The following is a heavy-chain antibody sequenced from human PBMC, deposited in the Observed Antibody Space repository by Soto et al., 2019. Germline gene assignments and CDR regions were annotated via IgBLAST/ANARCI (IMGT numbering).Heavy chain of an antibody. Sequence: HVQLVQSGAEVKKPGASVKVSCKASGYTFTSYGISWVRQAPGQGLEWMGWISVYNGKTNYAQKFQGRVTMTTDTPTDTAYMELRSLISDDTAVYYCARVYDFWSGYSNPFDYWGQGTLVTVSS. CDR2: ISVYNGKT. CDR1: GYTFTSYG. D-gene: IGHD3-3*01. V-gene: IGHV1-18*01. J-gene: IGHJ4*02. CDR3: ARVYDFWSGYSNPFDY.